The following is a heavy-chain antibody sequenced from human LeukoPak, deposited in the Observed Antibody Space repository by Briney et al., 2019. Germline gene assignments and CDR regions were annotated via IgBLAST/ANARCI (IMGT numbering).Heavy chain of an antibody. CDR3: ARAGWVGPSDY. CDR1: GFTVSSNY. Sequence: GGSLRLSCAASGFTVSSNYMSRVRQAPGKGLEWVANIKQDGSEKYYVDSVKGRFTISRDNAKNSLYLQMNSLRAEDTAVYYCARAGWVGPSDYWGQGTLVTVSS. V-gene: IGHV3-7*03. CDR2: IKQDGSEK. J-gene: IGHJ4*02. D-gene: IGHD6-19*01.